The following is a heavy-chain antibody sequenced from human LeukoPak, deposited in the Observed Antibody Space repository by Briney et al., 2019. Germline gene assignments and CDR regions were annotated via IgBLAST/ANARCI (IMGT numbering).Heavy chain of an antibody. J-gene: IGHJ5*02. CDR3: ASDSSGYYYPFDP. CDR2: INPNSGGT. D-gene: IGHD3-22*01. Sequence: ASVKVSCKASGYTFTGYYIHWVRQAPGQGLEWMGWINPNSGGTNYAQKFQGRVTMTRDTSISTAYMELSRLRSDDTAVYYCASDSSGYYYPFDPWGQGTLVTVSS. V-gene: IGHV1-2*02. CDR1: GYTFTGYY.